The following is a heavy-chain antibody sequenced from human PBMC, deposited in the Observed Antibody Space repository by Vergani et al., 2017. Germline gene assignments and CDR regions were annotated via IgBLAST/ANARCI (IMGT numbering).Heavy chain of an antibody. CDR1: GGSFSGYY. CDR2: INHSGST. J-gene: IGHJ6*03. V-gene: IGHV4-34*01. Sequence: QVQLQESGPGLVKSSETLSLTCAVYGGSFSGYYWSWIRQPPGKGLEWIGEINHSGSTNYNPSLKSRVTISVDTSKNQFSLKLSSVTAADTAVYYCARVRYFGPVYYYYYMDVWGKGTTVTVSS. CDR3: ARVRYFGPVYYYYYMDV. D-gene: IGHD3/OR15-3a*01.